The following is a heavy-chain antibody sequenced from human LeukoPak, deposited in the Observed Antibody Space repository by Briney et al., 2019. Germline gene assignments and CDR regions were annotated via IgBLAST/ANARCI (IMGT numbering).Heavy chain of an antibody. D-gene: IGHD3-10*01. CDR2: IYHSGST. CDR1: GYSISSGYY. V-gene: IGHV4-38-2*01. Sequence: SATLSLTCAVSGYSISSGYYWGWIRQPPGTGLEWVGSIYHSGSTYYNPSLKSRVTISVDTSKNQFSLKLSSVTAADTAVYYCARGRYYGSGSYFDYWGQGTLVTVSS. CDR3: ARGRYYGSGSYFDY. J-gene: IGHJ4*02.